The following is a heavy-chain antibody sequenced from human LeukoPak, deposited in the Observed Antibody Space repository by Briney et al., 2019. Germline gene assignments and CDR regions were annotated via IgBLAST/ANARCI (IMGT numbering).Heavy chain of an antibody. CDR2: IKKDGSEK. CDR1: GFTFSRYR. J-gene: IGHJ4*02. Sequence: GGSLRLSCAASGFTFSRYRMSWVRQGPGKGLEWVANIKKDGSEKGYVDSVKGRFTISRDNAKNSLSLQMNSLRAEDTAVYYCARDLGWFCFDYWGQGTLVTVSS. V-gene: IGHV3-7*01. CDR3: ARDLGWFCFDY. D-gene: IGHD3/OR15-3a*01.